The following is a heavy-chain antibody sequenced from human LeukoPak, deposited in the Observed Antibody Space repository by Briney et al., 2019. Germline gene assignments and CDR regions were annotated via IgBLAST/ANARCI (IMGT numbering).Heavy chain of an antibody. J-gene: IGHJ6*03. D-gene: IGHD2-2*01. CDR2: INTNTGNP. CDR1: GYTFTRYT. V-gene: IGHV7-4-1*02. Sequence: ASVKVSCKASGYTFTRYTMNWVRQAPGQGLEWMGCINTNTGNPTYAQGFTGRFVFSLDTSVSTAYLEIRSLKAEDTAVYYCARDHCGNTSCYDYYFYYMDVWGEGTTVTVSS. CDR3: ARDHCGNTSCYDYYFYYMDV.